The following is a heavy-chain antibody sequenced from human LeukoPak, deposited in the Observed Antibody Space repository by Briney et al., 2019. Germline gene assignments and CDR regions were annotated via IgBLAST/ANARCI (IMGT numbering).Heavy chain of an antibody. CDR3: AKYSSSSNYYYGMDV. J-gene: IGHJ6*02. V-gene: IGHV3-23*01. CDR2: ISGSGGST. CDR1: GFTFSSYA. Sequence: GGSLRLSCAASGFTFSSYAMNWVRQAPGKGLEWVSGISGSGGSTYYADSVKGRFTISRDNSKNTLYLQMNSLRVEDTAVYYCAKYSSSSNYYYGMDVWGQGTTVTVSS. D-gene: IGHD6-6*01.